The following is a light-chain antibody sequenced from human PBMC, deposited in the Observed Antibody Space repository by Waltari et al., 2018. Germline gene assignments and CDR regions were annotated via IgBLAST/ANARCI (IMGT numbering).Light chain of an antibody. V-gene: IGKV4-1*01. J-gene: IGKJ2*01. CDR2: WAS. CDR1: SVLSSSNNKNY. Sequence: SVLSSSNNKNYLCWYQQSPGQPPTLLITWASTRESGVTDRFSGSWSGTDFTLTISSLQAEDVAVYFCQQCYTFPYTFGQGTKLEIK. CDR3: QQCYTFPYT.